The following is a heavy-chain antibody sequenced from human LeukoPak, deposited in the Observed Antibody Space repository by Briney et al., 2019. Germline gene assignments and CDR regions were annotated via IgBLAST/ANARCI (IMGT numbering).Heavy chain of an antibody. V-gene: IGHV4-30-2*01. CDR1: GGSISSGGYY. D-gene: IGHD6-13*01. Sequence: SQTLSRTCTVSGGSISSGGYYWSWIRQPPGKGLEWIGYIYHSGSTYYNPSLKSRVTISVDRSKNQFSLKLSSVTAADTAVYYCARHETSSSWTSSFDYWGQGTLVTVSS. CDR3: ARHETSSSWTSSFDY. CDR2: IYHSGST. J-gene: IGHJ4*02.